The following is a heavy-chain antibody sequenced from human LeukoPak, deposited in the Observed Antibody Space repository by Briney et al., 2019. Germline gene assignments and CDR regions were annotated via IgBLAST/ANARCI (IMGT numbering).Heavy chain of an antibody. CDR3: AREQVAVAGTTAPLDY. Sequence: PGRSLRLSCAASGFTFSSYAMHWVRQAPGKGLEWVAVISYDGSNKYYADSVKGRFTISRDNSKNTLYLQMNSLRAEDTAVYYCAREQVAVAGTTAPLDYWGQGTLVTVSS. CDR2: ISYDGSNK. V-gene: IGHV3-30-3*01. CDR1: GFTFSSYA. J-gene: IGHJ4*02. D-gene: IGHD6-19*01.